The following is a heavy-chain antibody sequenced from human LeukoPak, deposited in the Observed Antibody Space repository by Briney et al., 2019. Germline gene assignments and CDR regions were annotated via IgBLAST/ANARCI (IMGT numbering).Heavy chain of an antibody. CDR2: IYYSGST. CDR3: ASLPRYCSGGTCRDTFDI. D-gene: IGHD2-15*01. J-gene: IGHJ3*02. Sequence: SETLSLTCTVSGGSISNSSYYWGWIRQPPGKGLEWIGSIYYSGSTYYNPTLKSRVTISVDTSKSQFSLKLSSVTAADTAMYYCASLPRYCSGGTCRDTFDIWGQGTMVTVSS. V-gene: IGHV4-39*01. CDR1: GGSISNSSYY.